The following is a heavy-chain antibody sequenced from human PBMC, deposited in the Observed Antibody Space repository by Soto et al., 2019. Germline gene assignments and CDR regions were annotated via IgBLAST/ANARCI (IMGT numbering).Heavy chain of an antibody. J-gene: IGHJ4*02. D-gene: IGHD3-10*01. V-gene: IGHV4-31*03. Sequence: QVQLQESGPGLVKPSQTLSLTCTVSGGSISSGGYYWSWIRQHPGKGLEWIGYIYYSGSTYYNPSLKSRVTISVDTSKNQFSLKLSSVTAADTAVYYCARDLFHGSGSYSMDGGYYFDYWGQGTLVTVSS. CDR2: IYYSGST. CDR1: GGSISSGGYY. CDR3: ARDLFHGSGSYSMDGGYYFDY.